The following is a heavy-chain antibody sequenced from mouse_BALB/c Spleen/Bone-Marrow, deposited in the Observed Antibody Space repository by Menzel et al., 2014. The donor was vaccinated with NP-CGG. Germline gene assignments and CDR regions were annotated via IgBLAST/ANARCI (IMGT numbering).Heavy chain of an antibody. D-gene: IGHD2-1*01. Sequence: VQGVESGAELVRPGSSVKISCKASGYAFXSYWMNWVKQRPGQGLEWIGQIYPGDGDTNYNGKFKGKATLTADKSSSTAYMQLSSLTSEDSAVYFCALYGNYAGNWGQGTLVTVSA. V-gene: IGHV1-80*01. CDR3: ALYGNYAGN. CDR1: GYAFXSYW. CDR2: IYPGDGDT. J-gene: IGHJ3*01.